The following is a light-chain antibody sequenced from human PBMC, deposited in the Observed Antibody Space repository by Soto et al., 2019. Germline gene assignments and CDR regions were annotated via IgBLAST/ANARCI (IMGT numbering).Light chain of an antibody. CDR1: QSVSSD. J-gene: IGKJ1*01. CDR2: GAS. CDR3: QQYNTWHPKMA. V-gene: IGKV3-15*01. Sequence: VVTQSPATLSVFPGETATLSCRASQSVSSDLAWYQQRPGQAPRLLIDGASTRATGIPARFRGSGSGTEFRLTISSLQSEDFATSYCQQYNTWHPKMAFGRGTKVEIK.